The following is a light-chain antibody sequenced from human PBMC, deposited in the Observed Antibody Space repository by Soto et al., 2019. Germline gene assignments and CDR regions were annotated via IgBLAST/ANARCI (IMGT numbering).Light chain of an antibody. J-gene: IGKJ1*01. CDR1: QSISSW. CDR2: AAS. V-gene: IGKV1-5*01. CDR3: QQYHTDWT. Sequence: DVQMTQSPSTLSASAGDRVTITCRASQSISSWLAWYQQKPGKAPKLLIFAASTLVRGVPSRFSGRGSGTEFTLTISSLQADDYATFYCQQYHTDWTFGQGTKVDI.